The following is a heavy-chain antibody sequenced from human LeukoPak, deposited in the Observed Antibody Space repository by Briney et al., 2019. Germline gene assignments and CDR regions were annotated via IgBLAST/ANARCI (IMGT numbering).Heavy chain of an antibody. Sequence: SETLSLTCTVSGGSISGFYWSWTRQPPGKGLEWIGYISYSGSTNYNPSLKSRVIISVDTSKNQFSLKLSSVTAADTAVYYCARGLNFGWFDPWGQGTLVTVSS. CDR3: ARGLNFGWFDP. CDR1: GGSISGFY. J-gene: IGHJ5*02. D-gene: IGHD3/OR15-3a*01. CDR2: ISYSGST. V-gene: IGHV4-59*01.